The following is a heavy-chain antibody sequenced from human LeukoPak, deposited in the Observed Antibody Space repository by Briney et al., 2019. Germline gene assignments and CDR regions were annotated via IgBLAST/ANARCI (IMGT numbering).Heavy chain of an antibody. CDR3: ARAMVVVAATGYFDY. CDR2: IYYSGST. D-gene: IGHD2-15*01. J-gene: IGHJ4*02. Sequence: SETLSLTCTVSGYSIISDYYWGWIRQPPGKGLEWIGNIYYSGSTYYNPSLKSRVTISVDTSKNLFSLKLSSVTVADTAVYYCARAMVVVAATGYFDYWGLGTLLTVSS. V-gene: IGHV4-38-2*02. CDR1: GYSIISDYY.